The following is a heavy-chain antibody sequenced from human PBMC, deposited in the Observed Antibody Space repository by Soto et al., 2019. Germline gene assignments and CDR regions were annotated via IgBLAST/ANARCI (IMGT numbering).Heavy chain of an antibody. CDR3: ARVRQGCSANNCYFDP. J-gene: IGHJ5*01. CDR1: GGSVRAPDW. Sequence: QVHLQESGPGLVAPSGTLSLTCTLSGGSVRAPDWWYWVRQSPDKGLEWIAEVHISGHSNYNPSLRSRVSVSIDCSKNHFYLNLNSVTAADTAIYYCARVRQGCSANNCYFDPWGQGTQVTISS. D-gene: IGHD1-1*01. CDR2: VHISGHS. V-gene: IGHV4-4*02.